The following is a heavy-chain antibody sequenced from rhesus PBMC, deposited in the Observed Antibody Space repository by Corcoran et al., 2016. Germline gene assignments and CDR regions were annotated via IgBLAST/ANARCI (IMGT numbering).Heavy chain of an antibody. J-gene: IGHJ4*01. V-gene: IGHV4-169*01. CDR2: IYGSGSST. Sequence: QLQLQESGPGLVKPSETLSVTCAVSGGSISSSYWSWIRQAPGKGLEWIGYIYGSGSSTNYNPSLKSRVTLSVDTSNNQLSLKLSSVTAADTAVYYCARGLNFDYWGQGVRVTVSS. CDR1: GGSISSSY. CDR3: ARGLNFDY.